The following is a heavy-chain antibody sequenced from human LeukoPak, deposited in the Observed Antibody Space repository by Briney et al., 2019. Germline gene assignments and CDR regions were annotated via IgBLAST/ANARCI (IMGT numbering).Heavy chain of an antibody. CDR2: LDPEDGEP. D-gene: IGHD1-26*01. J-gene: IGHJ4*02. Sequence: ASVKVSCKVNGYTLSELSLHWVRQAPGNGLEWLGGLDPEDGEPHYAQKFKGRTTMTEDTSTDTAYMEISNLRSEDTAVYFCTVIPPNSGSYYNYFDYWGQGSLVTVSS. V-gene: IGHV1-24*01. CDR3: TVIPPNSGSYYNYFDY. CDR1: GYTLSELS.